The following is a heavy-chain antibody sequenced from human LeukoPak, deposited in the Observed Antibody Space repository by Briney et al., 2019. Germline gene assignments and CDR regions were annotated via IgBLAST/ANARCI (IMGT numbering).Heavy chain of an antibody. Sequence: GGSLRLSCAASGFTFSSYSMNWVRQAPGKGLEWVSSISSSSSYIYYADSVKGRFTISRDNAKNSLYLQMNSLRAEDTAVYYCARGYSSPDYYYCYMDVWGKGTTVTVSS. V-gene: IGHV3-21*01. CDR3: ARGYSSPDYYYCYMDV. D-gene: IGHD6-13*01. CDR1: GFTFSSYS. CDR2: ISSSSSYI. J-gene: IGHJ6*03.